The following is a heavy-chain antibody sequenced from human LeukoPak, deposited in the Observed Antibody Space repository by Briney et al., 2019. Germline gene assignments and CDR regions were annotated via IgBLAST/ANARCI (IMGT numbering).Heavy chain of an antibody. V-gene: IGHV4-59*13. CDR2: IYYSGST. CDR1: GGXISNYY. CDR3: ARAGQFISARPITFDY. D-gene: IGHD6-6*01. Sequence: PSETLSLTCTVSGGXISNYYCCWIRQPPGKGQEWLGYIYYSGSTNSNPSLKSRVTISLDTSKNQFSLKLSSVTAADTAVYYCARAGQFISARPITFDYWGQGSLVTVSS. J-gene: IGHJ4*02.